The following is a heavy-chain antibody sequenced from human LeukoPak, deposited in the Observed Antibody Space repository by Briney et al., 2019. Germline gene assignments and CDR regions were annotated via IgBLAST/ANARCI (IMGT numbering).Heavy chain of an antibody. CDR3: ARNSGYSYGAYYYYYMDV. Sequence: GGSLRLSCAASGFTFSSYGMHWVRQAPGKGLEWVAFIRYDGSNKYYADSVKGRFTISRDNSKNTLYLQMNSLRAEDTAVYYCARNSGYSYGAYYYYYMDVWGKGTTVTVSS. V-gene: IGHV3-30*02. J-gene: IGHJ6*03. CDR2: IRYDGSNK. CDR1: GFTFSSYG. D-gene: IGHD5-18*01.